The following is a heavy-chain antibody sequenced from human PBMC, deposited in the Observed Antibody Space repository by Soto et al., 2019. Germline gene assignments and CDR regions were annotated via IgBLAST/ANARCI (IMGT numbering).Heavy chain of an antibody. D-gene: IGHD6-6*01. J-gene: IGHJ4*02. CDR3: AKEPPLRAMKSIAARPTIY. CDR1: GFTFSSYA. V-gene: IGHV3-23*01. Sequence: GGSLRLSCAASGFTFSSYAMSWVRQAPGKGLEWVSAISGSGGSTYYADSVKGRFTISRDNSKNTLYLQMNSLRAEDTAVYYCAKEPPLRAMKSIAARPTIYWGQGTLVTVSS. CDR2: ISGSGGST.